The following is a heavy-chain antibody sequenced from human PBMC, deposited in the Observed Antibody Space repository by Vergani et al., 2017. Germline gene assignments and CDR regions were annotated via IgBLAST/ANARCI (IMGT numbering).Heavy chain of an antibody. J-gene: IGHJ6*02. D-gene: IGHD2-15*01. V-gene: IGHV3-53*04. CDR3: ARAGCSGGSCSKVYYYYYYGMDV. Sequence: EVQLVESGGGLVQPGGSLRLSCAASGFTVSSNYMSWVRQAPGKGLEWVSVIYSGGSTYYADSVKGRFTISRHNSKNTLYLQMNSLRAEDTAVYYCARAGCSGGSCSKVYYYYYYGMDVWGQGTTVTVSS. CDR2: IYSGGST. CDR1: GFTVSSNY.